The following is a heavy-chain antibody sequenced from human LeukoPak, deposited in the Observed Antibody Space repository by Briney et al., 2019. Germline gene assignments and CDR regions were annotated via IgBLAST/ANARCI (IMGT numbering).Heavy chain of an antibody. D-gene: IGHD2-2*01. Sequence: SQTLSLTCTVSGGSISSGDYYWSWIRQPPGKGLEWIGYIYYNGSTNYNPSLKSRVTISVDTSKNQFSLKLSSVTAADTAVYYCARGGIVVVPAAINFDYWGQGTLVTVSS. CDR2: IYYNGST. CDR3: ARGGIVVVPAAINFDY. V-gene: IGHV4-30-4*08. J-gene: IGHJ4*02. CDR1: GGSISSGDYY.